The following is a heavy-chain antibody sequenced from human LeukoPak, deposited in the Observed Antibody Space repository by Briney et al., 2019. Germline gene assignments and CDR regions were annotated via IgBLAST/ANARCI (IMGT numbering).Heavy chain of an antibody. Sequence: PGGSLRLSCASSGFIFSDYYMSWIRQAPGKGLKWVSHISRTGVTIYYADSVKGRFTISRDNAKNSLYLQMSSLRAEDTAVYYCARVKGSVFVSDFDHWGQGTLVTVSS. CDR3: ARVKGSVFVSDFDH. CDR1: GFIFSDYY. V-gene: IGHV3-11*04. D-gene: IGHD3-3*01. CDR2: ISRTGVTI. J-gene: IGHJ4*02.